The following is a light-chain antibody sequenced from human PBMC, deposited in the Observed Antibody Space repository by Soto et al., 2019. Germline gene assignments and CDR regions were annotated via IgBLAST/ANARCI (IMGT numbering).Light chain of an antibody. J-gene: IGKJ5*01. CDR2: GAS. CDR1: QSASTN. V-gene: IGKV3-15*01. Sequence: EIVLTQSPVTLSVSPGERATLFCRASQSASTNLAWYQHKPGQAPRLLIYGASTRATAIPARFSGSGSGTEFTLTINSLESEDFEVYYCQRYNSWPRIAFGQVTRLGIK. CDR3: QRYNSWPRIA.